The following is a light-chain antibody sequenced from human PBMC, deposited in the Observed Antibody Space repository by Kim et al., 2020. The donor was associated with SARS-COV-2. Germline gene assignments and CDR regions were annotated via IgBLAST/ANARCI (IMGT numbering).Light chain of an antibody. CDR1: QTVIYSSNNKNN. CDR3: QQYYSTPPS. J-gene: IGKJ2*03. V-gene: IGKV4-1*01. Sequence: RATLNCKASQTVIYSSNNKNNLAWYQQKQGQAPRLLIYWASIRESGVSDRFSGSGSETDFTLTITSLQAEDVAVYYCQQYYSTPPSFGQGTKLEIK. CDR2: WAS.